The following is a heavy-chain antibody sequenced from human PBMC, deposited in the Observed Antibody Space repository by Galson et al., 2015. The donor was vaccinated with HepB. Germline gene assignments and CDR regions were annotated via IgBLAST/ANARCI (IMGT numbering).Heavy chain of an antibody. CDR3: ASLFTVTSSYYYYGMDV. CDR2: ISSSSSTI. CDR1: TFIFNTYS. D-gene: IGHD4-17*01. Sequence: SLRLSCAASTFIFNTYSMIWVRQAPGRGLEWISYISSSSSTIYYADSVRGRFTISRDNAKNSLYLQMNSLRAEDTAVYYCASLFTVTSSYYYYGMDVWGQGTTVTVSS. J-gene: IGHJ6*02. V-gene: IGHV3-48*04.